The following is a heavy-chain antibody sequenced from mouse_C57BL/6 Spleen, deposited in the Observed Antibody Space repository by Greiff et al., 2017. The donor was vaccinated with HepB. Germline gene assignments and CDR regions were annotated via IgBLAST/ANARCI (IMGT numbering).Heavy chain of an antibody. CDR2: FYPGSGSI. V-gene: IGHV1-62-2*01. CDR1: GYTFTEYT. D-gene: IGHD2-4*01. Sequence: QVQLQQSGAELVKPGASVKLSCKASGYTFTEYTIHWVKQRSGQGLEWIGWFYPGSGSIKYNEKFKDKATLTADKSSSTVYMELSRLTSEDSAVYFCARHEEGEYYDYDDGYYFDYWGQGTTLTVSS. J-gene: IGHJ2*01. CDR3: ARHEEGEYYDYDDGYYFDY.